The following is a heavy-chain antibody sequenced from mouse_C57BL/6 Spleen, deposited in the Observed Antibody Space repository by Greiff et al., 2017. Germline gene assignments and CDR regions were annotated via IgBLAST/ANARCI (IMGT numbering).Heavy chain of an antibody. CDR2: INPNNGGT. Sequence: EVQLQQSGPELVKPGASVKISCKASGYTFTDYYMNWVKQSHGKSLEWIGDINPNNGGTSYNQKFKGKATLTVDKSSSTAYMELRSLTSEDSAVYYCARGDYYDYDEGWAWFAYWGQGTLVTVSA. CDR1: GYTFTDYY. D-gene: IGHD2-4*01. V-gene: IGHV1-26*01. CDR3: ARGDYYDYDEGWAWFAY. J-gene: IGHJ3*01.